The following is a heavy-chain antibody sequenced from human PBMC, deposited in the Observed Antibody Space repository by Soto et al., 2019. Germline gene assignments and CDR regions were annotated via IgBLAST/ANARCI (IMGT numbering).Heavy chain of an antibody. CDR2: IYWDDDK. Sequence: QITLKESGPTRVKPTQTLALTCTFSGFSLSTSGVGVGWIRQPPGKALEWLALIYWDDDKRYSPSLKTRLTITKDTPKNQVVLTMTHMDPVDTGTYYCAHRAVYSGSYWDGGYFDHWGQGALVTISS. CDR3: AHRAVYSGSYWDGGYFDH. J-gene: IGHJ4*02. CDR1: GFSLSTSGVG. V-gene: IGHV2-5*02. D-gene: IGHD1-26*01.